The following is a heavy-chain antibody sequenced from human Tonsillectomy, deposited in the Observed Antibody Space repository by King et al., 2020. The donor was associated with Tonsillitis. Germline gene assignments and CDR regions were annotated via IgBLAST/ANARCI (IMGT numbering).Heavy chain of an antibody. CDR2: FYYMGST. D-gene: IGHD3-10*01. V-gene: IGHV4-59*01. Sequence: VQLQESGPGLVKPSETLSLTCTVSGGAISSDNWSWIRQSPGKGLEWIGYFYYMGSTNYNPPLKSRVTISVDTSKNQFSLKLSSVTAADTAVYYCARGYSWVYFQHWGQGTLVTVSS. J-gene: IGHJ1*01. CDR3: ARGYSWVYFQH. CDR1: GGAISSDN.